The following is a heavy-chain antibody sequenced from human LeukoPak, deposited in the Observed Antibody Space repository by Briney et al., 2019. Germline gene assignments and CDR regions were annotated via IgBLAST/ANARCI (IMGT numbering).Heavy chain of an antibody. J-gene: IGHJ4*02. D-gene: IGHD2-2*02. CDR2: IYTTGTT. CDR1: SGSISCYF. Sequence: SETLSLTCTVSSGSISCYFWGWVRQPPGKRLEWIGRIYTTGTTHYNPSLKSRVTMSIDTSTNQFSLNLRSMTAADTAVYYCGRQGYTASHYFLDFWSQGTLVAVS. V-gene: IGHV4-4*07. CDR3: GRQGYTASHYFLDF.